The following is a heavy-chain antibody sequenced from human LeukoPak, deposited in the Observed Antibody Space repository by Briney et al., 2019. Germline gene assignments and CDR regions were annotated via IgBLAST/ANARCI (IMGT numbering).Heavy chain of an antibody. D-gene: IGHD1-26*01. V-gene: IGHV1-18*01. J-gene: IGHJ4*02. CDR1: GFPFTSYG. Sequence: ASVKVSCKASGFPFTSYGISWVRQAPGQGLEWMGWISVYNGNTNYAQKLQDRVTMTTDTSTSTAYMELRSLRSDDTAIYYCARDDPGSYYVCDCWGQGTLVTVSS. CDR2: ISVYNGNT. CDR3: ARDDPGSYYVCDC.